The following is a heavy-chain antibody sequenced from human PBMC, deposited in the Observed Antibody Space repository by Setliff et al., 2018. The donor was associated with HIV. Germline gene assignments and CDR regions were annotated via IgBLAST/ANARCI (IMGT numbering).Heavy chain of an antibody. J-gene: IGHJ4*02. CDR2: IKQDGSET. V-gene: IGHV3-7*03. Sequence: GGSLRLSCTASGFTFSTNWMGWVRQAPGKGLERVADIKQDGSETYYVDSVRGRFTISRDNAKSSLYLQMNSLRAEDTALYYCARGTDYSGWFYDYWGQGTQVTVSS. CDR1: GFTFSTNW. CDR3: ARGTDYSGWFYDY. D-gene: IGHD1-26*01.